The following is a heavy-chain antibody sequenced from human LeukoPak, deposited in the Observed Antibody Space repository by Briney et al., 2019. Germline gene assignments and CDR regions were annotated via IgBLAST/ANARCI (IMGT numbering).Heavy chain of an antibody. CDR3: ARAGSYYYDSSGYLFDI. CDR1: GGSISSYY. Sequence: SETLSLTCTVSGGSISSYYWSWIRQPPGKGLEWIGYIYYSGSTNYNPSLKSRVTISVDTSKNQFSLKLSSVTAADTAVYYCARAGSYYYDSSGYLFDIWGQGTMVTVSS. V-gene: IGHV4-59*01. J-gene: IGHJ3*02. D-gene: IGHD3-22*01. CDR2: IYYSGST.